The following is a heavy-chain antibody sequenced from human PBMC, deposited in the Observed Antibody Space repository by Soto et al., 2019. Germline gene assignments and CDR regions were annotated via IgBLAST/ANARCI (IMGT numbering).Heavy chain of an antibody. CDR1: GFTFSSYG. V-gene: IGHV3-30*18. CDR2: ISYDGSNK. Sequence: QVQLVESGGGVVQPGRSLRLSCAASGFTFSSYGMHWVRQAPGKGLEWVAVISYDGSNKYYADSVKGRFTISRDNSKNTLYLQMNSLRAEDTAVYYCAKVGQQLVGFDYWGQGTLVTVSS. CDR3: AKVGQQLVGFDY. D-gene: IGHD6-13*01. J-gene: IGHJ4*02.